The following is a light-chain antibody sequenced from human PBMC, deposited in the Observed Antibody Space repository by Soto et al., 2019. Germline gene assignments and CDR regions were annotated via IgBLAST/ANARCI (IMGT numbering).Light chain of an antibody. CDR1: QSISSY. CDR3: QQSYSTPIT. CDR2: AAS. J-gene: IGKJ5*01. V-gene: IGKV1-39*01. Sequence: DIQMTQSPSSLSASVGDRVTITCRARQSISSYLNWYQQKPGKAPKLLIYAASSLQSGVPSRFSGSGSGTDFTLTISSLQPEGFATYYCQQSYSTPITFGQGTRLEIK.